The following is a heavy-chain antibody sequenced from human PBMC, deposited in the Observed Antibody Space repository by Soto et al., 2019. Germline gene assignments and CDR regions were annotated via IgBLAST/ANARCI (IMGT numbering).Heavy chain of an antibody. D-gene: IGHD6-19*01. Sequence: GGSLRLSCAASGFTFSSYGMHWVRQAPGKGLEWVAVISYDGSNKYYADSVKGRFTISRDNSKNTLYLQMNSLRAEDTAVYYCAKEPYSSGWYVPEVHYYYYMDVWGKGTTVTVSS. V-gene: IGHV3-30*18. CDR2: ISYDGSNK. J-gene: IGHJ6*03. CDR1: GFTFSSYG. CDR3: AKEPYSSGWYVPEVHYYYYMDV.